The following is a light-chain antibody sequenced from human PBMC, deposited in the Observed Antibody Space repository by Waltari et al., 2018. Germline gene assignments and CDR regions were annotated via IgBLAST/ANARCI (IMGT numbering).Light chain of an antibody. Sequence: EIVLTQSPPTLSLSPGERATLPCRASQGVDNYIAWYQQKPGQAPRLLIFGITNRATGIPARFSGSGSGTDFTLTISSLEPEDFAVYYCQQRSNWPPTFGQGTKVEI. CDR3: QQRSNWPPT. CDR2: GIT. J-gene: IGKJ1*01. CDR1: QGVDNY. V-gene: IGKV3-11*01.